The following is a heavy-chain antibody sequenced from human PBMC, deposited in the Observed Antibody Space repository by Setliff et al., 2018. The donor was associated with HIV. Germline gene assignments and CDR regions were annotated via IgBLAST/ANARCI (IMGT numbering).Heavy chain of an antibody. J-gene: IGHJ3*02. CDR3: ARVPRITTLRNAFDI. Sequence: PSETLSLTCSVSGDSVSSRSYYWGWIRQSPGKGLEWIGSIYFNGITHDNPSLKSRVTTSVDTSKNQFSLNLNSVTAADTAVYYCARVPRITTLRNAFDIWGQGTMVTVSS. CDR2: IYFNGIT. CDR1: GDSVSSRSYY. D-gene: IGHD3-10*01. V-gene: IGHV4-39*07.